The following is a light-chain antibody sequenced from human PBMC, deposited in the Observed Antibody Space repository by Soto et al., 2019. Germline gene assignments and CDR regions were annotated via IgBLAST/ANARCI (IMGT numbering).Light chain of an antibody. CDR3: QQSYSTSWT. CDR1: QSISSY. Sequence: DIQMTQSPSSLSASVGDRVTITCRASQSISSYLNWYPQKPWKAPKLLIYAASSLQSGVPSRFSGSGSGTDLTLTFSSLQPEDCATYYCQQSYSTSWTFGQGTKVEIK. J-gene: IGKJ1*01. CDR2: AAS. V-gene: IGKV1-39*01.